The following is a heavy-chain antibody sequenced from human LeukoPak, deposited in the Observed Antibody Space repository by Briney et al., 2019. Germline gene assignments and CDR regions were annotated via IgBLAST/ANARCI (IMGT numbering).Heavy chain of an antibody. CDR2: ISAYNGNT. D-gene: IGHD1-26*01. Sequence: ASVKVSCKASGYTFTSYGISWVRQAPGQGLEWMGWISAYNGNTNYAQELQGRVTMTTDTSTSTAYMELRSLRSDDTAVYYCARMGVPVVGPHAFDIWGQGTMVTVSS. J-gene: IGHJ3*02. CDR3: ARMGVPVVGPHAFDI. CDR1: GYTFTSYG. V-gene: IGHV1-18*01.